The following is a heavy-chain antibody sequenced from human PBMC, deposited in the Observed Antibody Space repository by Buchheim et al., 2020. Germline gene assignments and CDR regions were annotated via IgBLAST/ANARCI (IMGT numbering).Heavy chain of an antibody. CDR3: TRDRGSSSWSDYYCGMDV. CDR2: IRSKAYGGTT. CDR1: GFTFGDYA. Sequence: EVQLVESGGGLVQPGRSLRLSCTASGFTFGDYAMSWFRQAPGKGLEWVGFIRSKAYGGTTEYAASVKGRFTISRDDSKSIAYLQMNSLKTEDTAVYYCTRDRGSSSWSDYYCGMDVWGQGTT. V-gene: IGHV3-49*03. D-gene: IGHD6-13*01. J-gene: IGHJ6*02.